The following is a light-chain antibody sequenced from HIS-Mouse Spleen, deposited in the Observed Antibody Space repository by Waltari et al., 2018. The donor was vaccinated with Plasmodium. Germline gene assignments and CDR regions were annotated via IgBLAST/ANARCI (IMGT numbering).Light chain of an antibody. CDR1: SLRSYY. CDR2: GKN. J-gene: IGLJ2*01. V-gene: IGLV3-19*01. Sequence: SSELTQDPAVSVALGQTVRITCQGDSLRSYYASWYQQKPGQAPVLFIYGKNNRPSGVPHRFSGSSSGNTASLTITGAQAEDEADYYCNSRDSSGNHLVFGGGTKLTVL. CDR3: NSRDSSGNHLV.